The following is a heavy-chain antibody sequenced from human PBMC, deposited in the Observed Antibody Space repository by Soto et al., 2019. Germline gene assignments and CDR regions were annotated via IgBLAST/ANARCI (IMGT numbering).Heavy chain of an antibody. CDR2: IGTAGDT. CDR1: GFTFSSYD. J-gene: IGHJ6*02. V-gene: IGHV3-13*04. CDR3: ARDLYYYGMDV. Sequence: DVQLVESGGGLVQPGGSLRLSCAASGFTFSSYDMHWVRQATGKGLEWVSAIGTAGDTYYPGSVKGRFTISRENAKNSLYLQMNSLRAGDTAVYYCARDLYYYGMDVWGQGTTVTVSS.